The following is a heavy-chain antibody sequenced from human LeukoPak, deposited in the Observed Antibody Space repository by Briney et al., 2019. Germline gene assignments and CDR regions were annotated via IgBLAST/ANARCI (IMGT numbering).Heavy chain of an antibody. D-gene: IGHD5-18*01. Sequence: GGSLRLSCAASGFTFSSYAMSWVRPAPGKGLGWVSAISGSGGSTYYADSVKGRFTISRDNSKNTLYLQMNSLRAEDTAVYYCANQGYSYGYGRIDYWGQGTLVTVSS. CDR2: ISGSGGST. CDR1: GFTFSSYA. V-gene: IGHV3-23*01. J-gene: IGHJ4*02. CDR3: ANQGYSYGYGRIDY.